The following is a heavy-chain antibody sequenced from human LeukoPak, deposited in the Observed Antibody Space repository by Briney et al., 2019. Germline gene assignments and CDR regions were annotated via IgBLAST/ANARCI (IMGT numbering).Heavy chain of an antibody. J-gene: IGHJ4*02. V-gene: IGHV1-18*01. CDR2: IGTYGGNT. Sequence: ASVKVSCKASGYSFTDYSISWVRQAPGQGLEWMGWIGTYGGNTNYAQNFQGRVTMTTDTSTSTAYMELTSLTSDDTAVYYCARHISGAYDFWSGPLTALDYWGQGTLVTVSS. CDR1: GYSFTDYS. CDR3: ARHISGAYDFWSGPLTALDY. D-gene: IGHD3-3*01.